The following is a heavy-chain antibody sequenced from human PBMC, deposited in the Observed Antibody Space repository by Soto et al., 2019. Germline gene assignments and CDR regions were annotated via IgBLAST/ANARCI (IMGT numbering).Heavy chain of an antibody. Sequence: GGSLRLSCAASGFTFSDFAMSWVRQAPGKGLMWVSGISGSGDSTYYADSVKGRFTVSRDNSKNTLFLQMNSLRAEDTAVYFCAKRRGAGGHFDYWGQGALVTVSS. CDR1: GFTFSDFA. CDR3: AKRRGAGGHFDY. J-gene: IGHJ4*02. D-gene: IGHD2-15*01. CDR2: ISGSGDST. V-gene: IGHV3-23*01.